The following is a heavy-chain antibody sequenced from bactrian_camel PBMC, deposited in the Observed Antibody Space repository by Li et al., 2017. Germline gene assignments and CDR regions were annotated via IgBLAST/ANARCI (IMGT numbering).Heavy chain of an antibody. V-gene: IGHV3S6*01. CDR1: GYRHC. Sequence: HVQLVESGGGSVQAGGSLRLSCAVSGYRHCVAWFRQVPGKAREGVASISSPVGATYYRDDSLKGRFTISQDVAKNTVTLQMNSLRPEDTAMYYCAAEPSPAYGGSFDGLRLRAYEYNYWGQGTQVTVS. D-gene: IGHD6*01. J-gene: IGHJ4*01. CDR3: AAEPSPAYGGSFDGLRLRAYEYNY. CDR2: ISSPVGAT.